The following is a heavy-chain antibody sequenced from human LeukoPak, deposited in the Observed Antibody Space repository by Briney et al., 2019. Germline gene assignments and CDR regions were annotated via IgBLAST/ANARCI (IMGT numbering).Heavy chain of an antibody. CDR2: IIPIFCTA. CDR3: ARRYCSSTSCSGIDY. CDR1: GGTFSSYA. J-gene: IGHJ4*02. Sequence: ASVKVSCKASGGTFSSYAISWVRQAPGQGLEWMGGIIPIFCTANYAQKFQGRVTITADESTSTAYMALSSLRSEDTAVYYCARRYCSSTSCSGIDYWGQGTLVTVSS. V-gene: IGHV1-69*13. D-gene: IGHD2-2*01.